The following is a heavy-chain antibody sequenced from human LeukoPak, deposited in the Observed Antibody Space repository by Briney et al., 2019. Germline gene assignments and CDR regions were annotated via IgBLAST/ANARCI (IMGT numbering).Heavy chain of an antibody. V-gene: IGHV3-53*01. Sequence: GGSLRLSCAASGFTVSSNYMGWVRQAPGKGLEWLSIIYSGGSTYYADSVKGRFTISRDNSKNTLYLQMNSLRVEDTAVYYCAREKINSYGSPFGYWGQGTLVTVSS. J-gene: IGHJ4*02. CDR3: AREKINSYGSPFGY. CDR1: GFTVSSNY. D-gene: IGHD3-10*01. CDR2: IYSGGST.